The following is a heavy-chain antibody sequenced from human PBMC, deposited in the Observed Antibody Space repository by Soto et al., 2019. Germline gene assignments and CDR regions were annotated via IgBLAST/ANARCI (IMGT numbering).Heavy chain of an antibody. D-gene: IGHD3-16*01. Sequence: ASVKVSCKASGYTFTSYYMHWVRQAPGQGLEWMGWINPNSGGTNYAQKFQGWVTMTRDTSISTAYMELSRLRSDDTAVYYCARGKMRTRGDVAFDIWGKGKMVTV. CDR3: ARGKMRTRGDVAFDI. J-gene: IGHJ3*02. V-gene: IGHV1-2*04. CDR2: INPNSGGT. CDR1: GYTFTSYY.